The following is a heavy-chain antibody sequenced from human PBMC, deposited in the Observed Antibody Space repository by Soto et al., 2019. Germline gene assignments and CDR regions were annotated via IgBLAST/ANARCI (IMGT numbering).Heavy chain of an antibody. CDR3: ARDRAFGGVIVSVGGLDY. CDR2: ISSSSSYI. CDR1: GFTFSSYS. Sequence: EVQLVESGGGLVKPGGSLRLSCAASGFTFSSYSMTWVRQAPGKGLEWVSSISSSSSYIYYADSVKGRFTISRDNAKNSLYLQMNSLRAEDTAVYYCARDRAFGGVIVSVGGLDYWGQGTLVTVSS. J-gene: IGHJ4*02. V-gene: IGHV3-21*01. D-gene: IGHD3-16*02.